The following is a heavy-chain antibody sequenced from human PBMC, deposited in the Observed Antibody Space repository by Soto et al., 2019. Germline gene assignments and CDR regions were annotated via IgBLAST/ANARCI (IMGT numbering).Heavy chain of an antibody. CDR3: ARAPPLRFFSDDYYYYYMDV. D-gene: IGHD3-3*01. V-gene: IGHV3-21*01. CDR1: GFTFTNYA. J-gene: IGHJ6*03. CDR2: ITGGGGGST. Sequence: PGGSLRLSCAASGFTFTNYAMNWVRQAPGKGLEWVSTITGGGGGSTNYADSVKGRFTISRDNAKNSLYLQMNSLRAEDTAVYYCARAPPLRFFSDDYYYYYMDVWGKGTTVTVSS.